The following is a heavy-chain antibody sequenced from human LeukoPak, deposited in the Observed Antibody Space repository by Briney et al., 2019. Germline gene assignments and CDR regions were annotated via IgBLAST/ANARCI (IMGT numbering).Heavy chain of an antibody. D-gene: IGHD6-13*01. Sequence: PGGSLRLSCAASGFTFSSYGMHWVRQAPGKGLEWVAVIWYDGSNKYYADSVKGRFTISRDNSKNTLYLQMNSLRAEDTAVYYCARDESSSWYRGYFQHWGQGTLVTVSS. CDR3: ARDESSSWYRGYFQH. J-gene: IGHJ1*01. CDR1: GFTFSSYG. CDR2: IWYDGSNK. V-gene: IGHV3-33*01.